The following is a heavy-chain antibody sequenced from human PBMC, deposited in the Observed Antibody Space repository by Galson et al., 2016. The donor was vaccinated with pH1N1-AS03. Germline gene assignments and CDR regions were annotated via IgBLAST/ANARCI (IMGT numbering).Heavy chain of an antibody. V-gene: IGHV1-2*02. CDR1: GYTFSDYY. Sequence: CKASGYTFSDYYMHWERQAPGQGLEWMGWINPSSGGTKSGQKFQGRVTMTTDTSISTAYMEVTGLRGDDTAVYYCARDFHSSNVWGQGTLVTVSS. CDR2: INPSSGGT. D-gene: IGHD2-15*01. J-gene: IGHJ4*01. CDR3: ARDFHSSNV.